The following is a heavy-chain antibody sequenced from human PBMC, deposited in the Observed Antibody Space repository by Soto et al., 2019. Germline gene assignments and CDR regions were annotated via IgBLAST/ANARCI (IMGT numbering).Heavy chain of an antibody. CDR3: ARLARGYNYGSRENGFDP. CDR1: GYTFTSYG. D-gene: IGHD5-18*01. J-gene: IGHJ5*02. Sequence: QVPLVQSGAEVKKPGASVKVSCKASGYTFTSYGISWVRQAPGQGLEWMGWISAYNGNTNYAQKLQGRVTMTTDTSTSTAYMELRSLRSDDTAVYYCARLARGYNYGSRENGFDPWGQGTLVTVSS. CDR2: ISAYNGNT. V-gene: IGHV1-18*01.